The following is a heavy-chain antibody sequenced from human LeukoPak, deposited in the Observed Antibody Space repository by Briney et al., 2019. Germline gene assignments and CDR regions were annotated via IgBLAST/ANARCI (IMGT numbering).Heavy chain of an antibody. CDR1: GYTFTSYD. V-gene: IGHV1-8*01. CDR2: MNPNSGNT. D-gene: IGHD2-2*01. J-gene: IGHJ5*02. CDR3: ATGHCSSTSCLYNWFDP. Sequence: ASVKVSCKASGYTFTSYDINWVRQATGQGLEWMGWMNPNSGNTGYAQKFQGRVTMTRNTSISTAYMELSSLRSEDTAVYYCATGHCSSTSCLYNWFDPWGQGTLVTVSS.